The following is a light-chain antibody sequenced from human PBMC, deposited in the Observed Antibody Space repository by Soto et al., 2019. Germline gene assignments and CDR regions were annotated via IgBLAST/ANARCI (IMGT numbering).Light chain of an antibody. CDR1: QTISSW. CDR3: QHYNSYSEA. CDR2: KAS. V-gene: IGKV1-5*03. J-gene: IGKJ1*01. Sequence: IQLTQAPSTLTGSVEGKPXIXXRASQTISSWLAWYQQKPGKAPKLLIYKASTLKSGVPSRFSGSGSGTEFTLTISSLQPDDFATYYCQHYNSYSEAFGQGTKVDI.